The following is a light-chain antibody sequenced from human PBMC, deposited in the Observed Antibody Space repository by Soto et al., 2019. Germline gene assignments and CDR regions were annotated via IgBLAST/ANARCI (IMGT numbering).Light chain of an antibody. Sequence: DIPMTQSPSSLSASVGDRVTITCRASQDINNYLASYQQKPGKPPKLLIYAASTLQSGVPSRFSGGGSGTDFTLTINSLQPEDVATYYCQRYNNGPPVTFGPGTKV. CDR2: AAS. V-gene: IGKV1-27*01. CDR3: QRYNNGPPVT. CDR1: QDINNY. J-gene: IGKJ3*01.